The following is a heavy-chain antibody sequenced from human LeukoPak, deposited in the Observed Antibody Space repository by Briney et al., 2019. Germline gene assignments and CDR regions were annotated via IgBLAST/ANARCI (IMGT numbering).Heavy chain of an antibody. D-gene: IGHD3-3*01. CDR3: ARDGAYDFWSGYYPGIKNWYFDL. V-gene: IGHV1-2*02. Sequence: ASVKVSCKASGYTFTGYYMHWVRQAPGQGLEWMGWINPNSGGTNYAQKFQGRVTMTRDTSISTAYMELSRLRSDDTAVYYCARDGAYDFWSGYYPGIKNWYFDLWGRGTLVTVSS. J-gene: IGHJ2*01. CDR1: GYTFTGYY. CDR2: INPNSGGT.